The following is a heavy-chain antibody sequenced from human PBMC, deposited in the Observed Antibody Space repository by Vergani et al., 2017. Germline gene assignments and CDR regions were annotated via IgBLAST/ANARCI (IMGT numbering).Heavy chain of an antibody. D-gene: IGHD3-22*01. CDR1: GGTFSSYA. J-gene: IGHJ3*02. CDR3: ARVGTYYYDSSGYFRAFDI. CDR2: IIPILGIA. V-gene: IGHV1-69*04. Sequence: QVQLVQSGAEVKKPGASVKVSCKASGGTFSSYAISWVRQAPGQGLEWMGRIIPILGIANYAQKFQGRVTITADKSTSTAYMELSSLRSEDTAVYYCARVGTYYYDSSGYFRAFDIWGQGTMVTVSS.